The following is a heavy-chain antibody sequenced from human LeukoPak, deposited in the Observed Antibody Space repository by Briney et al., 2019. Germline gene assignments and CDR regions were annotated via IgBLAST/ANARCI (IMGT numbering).Heavy chain of an antibody. CDR3: ARALTYSSSSVSAFDI. CDR2: IYYSGST. V-gene: IGHV4-59*01. D-gene: IGHD6-13*01. Sequence: SETLSLTCTVSGGSTSSDYWSWIRQSPGKELEWIGYIYYSGSTYDNPSLKSRVTISIDTSKNKFSLKLSSVTAADTAVYYCARALTYSSSSVSAFDIWGEGTVVTVSS. J-gene: IGHJ3*02. CDR1: GGSTSSDY.